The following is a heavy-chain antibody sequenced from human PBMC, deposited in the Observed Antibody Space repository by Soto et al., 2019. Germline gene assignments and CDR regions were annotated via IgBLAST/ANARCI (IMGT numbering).Heavy chain of an antibody. D-gene: IGHD1-20*01. J-gene: IGHJ6*02. V-gene: IGHV1-2*02. CDR2: INPNSGGT. CDR1: GYTFTGYY. Sequence: GASVKVSCKASGYTFTGYYMHWVRQAPGQGLEWMGWINPNSGGTNYAQKFQGRVTMTRDTSISTAYMELGSLRSEDTAVYYCARDPVRLTGEYYYGMDVWGQGTTVTVSS. CDR3: ARDPVRLTGEYYYGMDV.